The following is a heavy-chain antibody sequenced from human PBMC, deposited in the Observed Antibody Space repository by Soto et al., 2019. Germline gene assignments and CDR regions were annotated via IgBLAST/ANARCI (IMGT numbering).Heavy chain of an antibody. D-gene: IGHD3-10*01. Sequence: SHNLCLTFTVSGGSMYPFNWRWIRQPPGKGLEWVGYVFYSGSTNYNPSLESRVTVSVDTSKNQFSLRLRSVTAADTAVYYCARHANPAELAFDIWGQGTMVT. CDR3: ARHANPAELAFDI. CDR1: GGSMYPFN. J-gene: IGHJ3*02. CDR2: VFYSGST. V-gene: IGHV4-59*08.